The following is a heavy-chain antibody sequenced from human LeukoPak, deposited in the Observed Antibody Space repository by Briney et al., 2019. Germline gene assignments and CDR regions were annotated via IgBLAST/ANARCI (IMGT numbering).Heavy chain of an antibody. D-gene: IGHD1-1*01. CDR1: GYTFTSYG. CDR2: ISAYNGNT. Sequence: GASVKVSCKASGYTFTSYGISWVRQAPGQGLEWMGWISAYNGNTNYAQKLQGRVTMTTDTSTSTAYMELRSLRSDDTAVYYCARWYNLERRRGHSTNWFDPWGQGTLVTVSS. J-gene: IGHJ5*02. V-gene: IGHV1-18*01. CDR3: ARWYNLERRRGHSTNWFDP.